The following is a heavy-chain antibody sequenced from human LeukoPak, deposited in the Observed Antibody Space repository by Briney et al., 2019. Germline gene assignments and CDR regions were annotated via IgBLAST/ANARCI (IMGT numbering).Heavy chain of an antibody. D-gene: IGHD2-2*03. CDR1: GFTFSSYA. CDR2: ISGSGGST. Sequence: GGSLRLSCAASGFTFSSYAMSWVRQAPGKGLEWVSAISGSGGSTYYADSVKGRVTISRDNSKNTLYLQRNSLRAEDTAVYYCAKTPVGYCSSTSCYLWYFDLWGRGTLVTVSS. CDR3: AKTPVGYCSSTSCYLWYFDL. J-gene: IGHJ2*01. V-gene: IGHV3-23*01.